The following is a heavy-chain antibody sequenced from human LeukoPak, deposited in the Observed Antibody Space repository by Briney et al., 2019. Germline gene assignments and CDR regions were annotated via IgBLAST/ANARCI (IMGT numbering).Heavy chain of an antibody. Sequence: SETLSLTCDVSGYAMTSSNWWGWIRQPPGKVLEWIGSIYYSGSTYYNPSLKSRVTISVDTSKNQFSLKLSSVTAADTAVYYCARQGLVISPQTFDYWGQGTLVTVSS. D-gene: IGHD3/OR15-3a*01. V-gene: IGHV4-28*01. CDR1: GYAMTSSNW. CDR2: IYYSGST. CDR3: ARQGLVISPQTFDY. J-gene: IGHJ4*02.